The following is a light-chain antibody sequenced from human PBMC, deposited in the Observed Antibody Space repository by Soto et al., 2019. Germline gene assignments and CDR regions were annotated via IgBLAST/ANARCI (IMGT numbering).Light chain of an antibody. CDR2: SAS. CDR3: QQYNSYPWT. J-gene: IGKJ1*01. V-gene: IGKV3-20*01. CDR1: ESVASPN. Sequence: IVLTRSPSTLSLSPGKRATLSCRASESVASPNLAWYQQKPGQAPRLLFYSASRRATGVPDRFSGSGSGTEFTLTISSLQPDDFATYYCQQYNSYPWTFGQGTKVDIK.